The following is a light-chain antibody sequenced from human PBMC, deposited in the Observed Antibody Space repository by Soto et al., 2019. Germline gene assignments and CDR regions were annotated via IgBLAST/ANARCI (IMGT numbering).Light chain of an antibody. Sequence: QSALTQPPSASGSPGQSVAISCTGTNSDIGNYNFVSWYQQHPGKAPKLMIYEVNKRPSGAPDRFSGSKSGNTASLTVSGLQPEDEADYYCSSYAGSNNLLFGGGTKVTVL. J-gene: IGLJ2*01. CDR1: NSDIGNYNF. V-gene: IGLV2-8*01. CDR3: SSYAGSNNLL. CDR2: EVN.